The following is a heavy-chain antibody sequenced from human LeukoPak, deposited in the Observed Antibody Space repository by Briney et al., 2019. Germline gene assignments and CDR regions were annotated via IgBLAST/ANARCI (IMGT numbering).Heavy chain of an antibody. D-gene: IGHD3-10*01. V-gene: IGHV3-30*02. J-gene: IGHJ3*02. CDR1: GFSFSGYG. CDR3: AKGWFGSSGAFDI. Sequence: GGSLRLSCAASGFSFSGYGMHWVRQAPGKGLEWVAFIRYDGSNKYYADSVKGRFTISRDNSKNTLYLQMNSLRAEDTAVYYCAKGWFGSSGAFDIWGQGTMVTVSS. CDR2: IRYDGSNK.